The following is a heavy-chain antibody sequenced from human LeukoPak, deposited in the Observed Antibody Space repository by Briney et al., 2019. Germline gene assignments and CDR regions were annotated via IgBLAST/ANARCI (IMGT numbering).Heavy chain of an antibody. CDR1: GGSISSGGYS. J-gene: IGHJ4*02. CDR3: ARQQWLDPWRIDY. V-gene: IGHV4-30-2*01. CDR2: IYHSGST. Sequence: PSQTLSLTCAVSGGSISSGGYSWSWIRQPPGKGLEWIGYIYHSGSTYYNPSLKSRVTISVDTSKNQVSLKLTSVTAADTAVYYCARQQWLDPWRIDYWGQGTLVTVSS. D-gene: IGHD6-19*01.